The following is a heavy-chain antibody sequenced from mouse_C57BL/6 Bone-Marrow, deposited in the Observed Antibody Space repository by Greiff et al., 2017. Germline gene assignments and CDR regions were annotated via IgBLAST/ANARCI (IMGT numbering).Heavy chain of an antibody. CDR2: IYPGSGST. CDR3: ARPYYSNYWYFDV. CDR1: GYTFTSYW. Sequence: QVQLQQPGAELVKPGASVKMSCKASGYTFTSYWITWVKQRPGQGLEWIGDIYPGSGSTNYHEKFKSKATRTVDTSSSTAYSQLSSLTSEDSAVYYCARPYYSNYWYFDVWGTGTTVTVSS. V-gene: IGHV1-55*01. J-gene: IGHJ1*03. D-gene: IGHD2-5*01.